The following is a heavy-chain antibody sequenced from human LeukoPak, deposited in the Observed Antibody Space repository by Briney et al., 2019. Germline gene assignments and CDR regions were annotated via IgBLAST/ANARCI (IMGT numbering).Heavy chain of an antibody. J-gene: IGHJ4*02. D-gene: IGHD3-10*01. CDR2: IYYSGST. CDR3: ARGLWFGDENPPYFDY. CDR1: GGSISSGPYY. Sequence: SQTLSLTCTVSGGSISSGPYYWNWIRQPPGKGLEWIGYIYYSGSTNYNPSLKSRVTISVDTSKNQFSLKLSSVTAADTAVYYCARGLWFGDENPPYFDYWGQGILVTVSS. V-gene: IGHV4-61*01.